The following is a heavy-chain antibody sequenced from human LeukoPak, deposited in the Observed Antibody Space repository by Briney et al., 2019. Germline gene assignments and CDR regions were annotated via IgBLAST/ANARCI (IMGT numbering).Heavy chain of an antibody. V-gene: IGHV4-59*08. J-gene: IGHJ6*02. Sequence: PSETLSLTCTVSGGSISGYFWSCIRQPPGQGLEFMGYTYYTGATFYNPSLKSRVTMSVATSKSRFALKLSSVTAADTAVYYCARHVPVGYDQRGMDVWGQGTTVTVSS. CDR3: ARHVPVGYDQRGMDV. CDR2: TYYTGAT. D-gene: IGHD1-26*01. CDR1: GGSISGYF.